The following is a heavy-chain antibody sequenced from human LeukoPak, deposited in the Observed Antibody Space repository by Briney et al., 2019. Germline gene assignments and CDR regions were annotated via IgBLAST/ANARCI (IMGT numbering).Heavy chain of an antibody. D-gene: IGHD3-22*01. CDR2: ISAYNGNT. CDR1: GYTFTSYG. CDR3: ASVYYYDSSGHYNWFDP. J-gene: IGHJ5*02. Sequence: GASVKVSYKASGYTFTSYGISWVRQAPGQGLEWMGWISAYNGNTNYAQKLQGRVTMTTDTSTSTAYMELRSLRSDDTAVYYCASVYYYDSSGHYNWFDPWGQGTLVTVSS. V-gene: IGHV1-18*01.